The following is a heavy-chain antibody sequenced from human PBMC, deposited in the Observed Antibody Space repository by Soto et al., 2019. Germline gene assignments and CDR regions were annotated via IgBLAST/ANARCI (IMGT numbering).Heavy chain of an antibody. D-gene: IGHD3-9*01. CDR3: AKGGVLRYFDWSRFLGDNWFDP. CDR1: GFTFSSYA. CDR2: ISGSGGST. J-gene: IGHJ5*02. V-gene: IGHV3-23*01. Sequence: GGSLRLSCAASGFTFSSYAMSWVRQAPGKGLEWVSAISGSGGSTYYADSVKGRFTISRDNSKNTLYLQMNSLRAEDTAVYYCAKGGVLRYFDWSRFLGDNWFDPWGQGTLVTVSS.